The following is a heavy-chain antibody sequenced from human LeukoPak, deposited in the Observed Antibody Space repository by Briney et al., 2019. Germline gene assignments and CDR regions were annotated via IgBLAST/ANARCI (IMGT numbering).Heavy chain of an antibody. Sequence: PSETLSHTCTVSGGSISSSSYYWGWIRQPPGKGLEWIGSIYYSGSTYYNPSLKSRVTISVDTSKNQFSLKLSSVTAADTAVYYCARGPTLIWFYFQHWGQGTLVTVSS. J-gene: IGHJ1*01. V-gene: IGHV4-39*01. CDR3: ARGPTLIWFYFQH. D-gene: IGHD3-10*01. CDR1: GGSISSSSYY. CDR2: IYYSGST.